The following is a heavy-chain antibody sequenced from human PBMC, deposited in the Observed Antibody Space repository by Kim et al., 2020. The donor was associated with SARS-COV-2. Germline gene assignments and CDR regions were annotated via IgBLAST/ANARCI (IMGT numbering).Heavy chain of an antibody. CDR2: IYYSGST. D-gene: IGHD3-10*01. CDR1: GGSISSYY. Sequence: SETLSLTCTVSGGSISSYYWSWIRQPPGKGLEWIGYIYYSGSTNYNPSLKSRVTISVDTSKNQFSLKLSSVTAADTAVYYCARAAAGSGSYTWFDPWGQGTLVTVSS. CDR3: ARAAAGSGSYTWFDP. V-gene: IGHV4-59*13. J-gene: IGHJ5*02.